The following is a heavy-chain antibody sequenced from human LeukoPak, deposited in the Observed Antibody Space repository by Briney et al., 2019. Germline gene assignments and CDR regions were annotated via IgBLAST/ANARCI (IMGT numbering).Heavy chain of an antibody. CDR1: GASISSHY. D-gene: IGHD2-15*01. CDR2: ISYSGIT. CDR3: AGRAHCSGGSCYGNWFDP. J-gene: IGHJ5*02. V-gene: IGHV4-59*11. Sequence: SETLSLTCTVSGASISSHYWGWIRQSPGKGLEWIGYISYSGITNYNPSLKRRVTISVDTSKNHFSLRLSSVTAADTAVYYCAGRAHCSGGSCYGNWFDPWGQGTLVTVSS.